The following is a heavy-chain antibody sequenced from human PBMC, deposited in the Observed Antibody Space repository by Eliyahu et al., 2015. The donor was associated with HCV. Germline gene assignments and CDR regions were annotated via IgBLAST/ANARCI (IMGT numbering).Heavy chain of an antibody. Sequence: EVQLVESGGGLVQPGGSLRLSCAASXFXFXSYWMXWXRXAPGKGVEWVANIKQDGSEKYYVDSVKGRFTISRDNAKNSLYLQMNSLRAEDTAVYYCARGGASIAARPDAFDIWGQGTMVTVSS. V-gene: IGHV3-7*05. CDR2: IKQDGSEK. D-gene: IGHD6-6*01. CDR3: ARGGASIAARPDAFDI. CDR1: XFXFXSYW. J-gene: IGHJ3*02.